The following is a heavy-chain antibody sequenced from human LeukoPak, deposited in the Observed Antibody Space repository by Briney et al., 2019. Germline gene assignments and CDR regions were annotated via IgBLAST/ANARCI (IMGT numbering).Heavy chain of an antibody. CDR1: GNSISSTTYY. Sequence: PPETLSLTCSVSGNSISSTTYYWGWIRQPPGQGLEWIGTIYYSGSTYYNPSLKSRVSISVDTSKNQFSLKVRSVTAADTAVYYCARHSTTVISEGAFDIWGQGTAVSLSS. CDR2: IYYSGST. V-gene: IGHV4-39*01. CDR3: ARHSTTVISEGAFDI. D-gene: IGHD4-17*01. J-gene: IGHJ3*02.